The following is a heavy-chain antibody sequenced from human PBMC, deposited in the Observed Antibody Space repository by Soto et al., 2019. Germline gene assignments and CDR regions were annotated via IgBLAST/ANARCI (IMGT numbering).Heavy chain of an antibody. CDR2: IYPVDSNT. V-gene: IGHV5-51*01. CDR1: GYSFTNYW. Sequence: PGESLKISCKASGYSFTNYWIGWVRQMSGKGLEWMGVIYPVDSNTKFSPSFQGQVTMSVDNSISTAYLQWISLKASDTAMYYCARQAHHFDGNSFGYWGQGTLVTVSS. CDR3: ARQAHHFDGNSFGY. D-gene: IGHD3-9*01. J-gene: IGHJ4*02.